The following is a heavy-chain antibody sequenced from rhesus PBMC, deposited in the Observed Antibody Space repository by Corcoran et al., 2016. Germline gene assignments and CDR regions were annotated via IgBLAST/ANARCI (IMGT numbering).Heavy chain of an antibody. CDR3: ARDGDYYSGRPLGALDS. J-gene: IGHJ6*01. CDR1: GYSISSGYG. CDR2: ISYSGST. D-gene: IGHD3-16*01. Sequence: QLQLQESGPGLVKPSETLSLTCAVSGYSISSGYGWSWIRQPPGKGLEWIGYISYSGSTSYNPSHKSRVTISRDTSKDQFSLKLSSVTAADTAVYYCARDGDYYSGRPLGALDSWGQGVVVTVSS. V-gene: IGHV4-122*02.